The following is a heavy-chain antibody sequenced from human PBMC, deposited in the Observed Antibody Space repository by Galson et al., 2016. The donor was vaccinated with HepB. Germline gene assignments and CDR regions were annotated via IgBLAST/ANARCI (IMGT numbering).Heavy chain of an antibody. J-gene: IGHJ4*02. CDR3: ARDGRLTSGLDY. Sequence: SLRLSCAASGFTFSIYEMDWVRQAPGKGLEWVSYINGGGTTVYYADSVKGRFTISRDNTKNSLFLQMNSLRAEDTAVYYCARDGRLTSGLDYWAREPWSPSPQ. D-gene: IGHD6-19*01. V-gene: IGHV3-48*03. CDR2: INGGGTTV. CDR1: GFTFSIYE.